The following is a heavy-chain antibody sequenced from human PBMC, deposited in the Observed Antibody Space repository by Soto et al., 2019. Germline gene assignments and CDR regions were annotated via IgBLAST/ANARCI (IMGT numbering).Heavy chain of an antibody. V-gene: IGHV3-23*01. CDR1: GFSFSDYA. CDR2: ISRTGDSA. Sequence: EVHLLESGGALVQPGGSLTLSCAASGFSFSDYAMSWVRQAPGKGLEWVSSISRTGDSAYYADSVKGRFAISRDRSKNRLSLRMNSLGVGDTAVYYCAKGPDGSGYYHNWFDSWGQGTLITVSS. J-gene: IGHJ5*01. D-gene: IGHD3-22*01. CDR3: AKGPDGSGYYHNWFDS.